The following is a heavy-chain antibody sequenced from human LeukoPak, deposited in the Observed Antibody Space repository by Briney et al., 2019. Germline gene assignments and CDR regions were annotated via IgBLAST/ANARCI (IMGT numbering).Heavy chain of an antibody. V-gene: IGHV3-33*01. D-gene: IGHD5-12*01. Sequence: GGSLRLSCAASEFLFDSYAMRWVRQAPGKGLEWVAIIWYDGNNKYYTDSVRGRFTISRDNSKNILYLEMNSLRREDTAVYYCARGMGSGNEYYYWSYGMDVWGQGTTVTVSS. J-gene: IGHJ6*02. CDR1: EFLFDSYA. CDR2: IWYDGNNK. CDR3: ARGMGSGNEYYYWSYGMDV.